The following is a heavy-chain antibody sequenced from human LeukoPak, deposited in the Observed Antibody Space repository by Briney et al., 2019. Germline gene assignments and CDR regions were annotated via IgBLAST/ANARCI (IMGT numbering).Heavy chain of an antibody. D-gene: IGHD4-17*01. V-gene: IGHV4-59*01. CDR2: ISYPRST. Sequence: SETLSLTCTVSGGSISSYYWSWIRQPPGKGLDWIGYISYPRSTNYNPSLNSRVTISIDTSKNQFSLKLSSVTAADTAVYYCARVGRLVTTIPSYYYYYMDVWGKGTTVTISS. J-gene: IGHJ6*03. CDR1: GGSISSYY. CDR3: ARVGRLVTTIPSYYYYYMDV.